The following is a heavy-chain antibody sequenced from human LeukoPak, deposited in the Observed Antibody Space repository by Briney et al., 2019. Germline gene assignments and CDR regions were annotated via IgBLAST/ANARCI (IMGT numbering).Heavy chain of an antibody. CDR3: ARGPLGYCSGGSCYPLRYYYYYGMDV. Sequence: SLRLSCAASGFTFDDYAMHWVRQAPGKGLEWVSGISWNSGSIGYADSVKGRFTISRDNAKNSLYLQMNSLRAEDTAVYYCARGPLGYCSGGSCYPLRYYYYYGMDVWGQGTTVTVSS. CDR1: GFTFDDYA. CDR2: ISWNSGSI. D-gene: IGHD2-15*01. J-gene: IGHJ6*02. V-gene: IGHV3-9*01.